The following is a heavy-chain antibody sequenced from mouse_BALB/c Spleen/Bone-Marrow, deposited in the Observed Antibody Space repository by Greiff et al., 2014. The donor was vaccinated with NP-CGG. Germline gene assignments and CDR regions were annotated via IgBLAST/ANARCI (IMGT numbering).Heavy chain of an antibody. J-gene: IGHJ4*01. CDR1: GYTFTTYT. CDR3: ARVYGNYDAMDY. CDR2: INPSSGYT. Sequence: QVQLQQLGAELARPGASVKMSCRASGYTFTTYTMHWVKQRPGQGLEWIGYINPSSGYTYYNQKFKDKATLTADKSSSAAYLQLSSLTSEDSAVYYCARVYGNYDAMDYWGQGTSVTVSS. V-gene: IGHV1-4*01. D-gene: IGHD2-1*01.